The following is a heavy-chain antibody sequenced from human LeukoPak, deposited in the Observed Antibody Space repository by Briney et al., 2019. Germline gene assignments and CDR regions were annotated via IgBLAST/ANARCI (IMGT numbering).Heavy chain of an antibody. D-gene: IGHD6-13*01. Sequence: SETLSLTCAVYGGSFSGYYWSWIRQPPGKGLEWCGEINHSGSTNYNPSLKSRVTISVDTSKNQFSLKLSSVTAADTAVYYCATGYSSSWLDGYYYYGMDVWGKGTTVTVSS. CDR2: INHSGST. CDR1: GGSFSGYY. J-gene: IGHJ6*04. V-gene: IGHV4-34*01. CDR3: ATGYSSSWLDGYYYYGMDV.